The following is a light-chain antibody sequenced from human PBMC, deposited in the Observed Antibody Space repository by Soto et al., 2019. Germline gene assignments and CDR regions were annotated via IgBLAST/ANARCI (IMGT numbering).Light chain of an antibody. Sequence: QSVLTQPPSVSGSPGQSVTISCTGTSSDVGSYNRVSWYQQPPGTAPKLMIYEVSNRPSGVPDRFSGSKSGNXASLTISGLXXEDEAXYYCSSYTSSSTYVFGXG. J-gene: IGLJ1*01. V-gene: IGLV2-18*02. CDR2: EVS. CDR1: SSDVGSYNR. CDR3: SSYTSSSTYV.